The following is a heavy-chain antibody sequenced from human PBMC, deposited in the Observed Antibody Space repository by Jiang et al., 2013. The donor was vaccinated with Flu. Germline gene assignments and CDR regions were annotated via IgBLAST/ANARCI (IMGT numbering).Heavy chain of an antibody. CDR2: VYNSWSI. CDR3: ATSSTVTIWDAFDI. D-gene: IGHD4-11*01. V-gene: IGHV4-4*08. J-gene: IGHJ3*02. Sequence: PGKGLEWIGFVYNSWSIYYNPSLRSRATISVDTSKNQFSLNLSSVTAADTAIYYCATSSTVTIWDAFDIWGPGTMLTVSS.